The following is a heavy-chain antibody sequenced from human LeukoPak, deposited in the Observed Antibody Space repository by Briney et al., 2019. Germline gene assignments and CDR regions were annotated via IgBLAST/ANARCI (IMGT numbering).Heavy chain of an antibody. CDR1: GGSFSGYY. V-gene: IGHV3-11*01. J-gene: IGHJ6*03. Sequence: LSLTCAVYGGSFSGYYWSWIRQAPGKGLEWVSYISSSGSTIYYADSVKGRFTISRDNAKNSLYLQMNSLRAEDTAVYYCARRRITMVRGVYYYYMDVWGKGTTVTISS. CDR3: ARRRITMVRGVYYYYMDV. D-gene: IGHD3-10*01. CDR2: ISSSGSTI.